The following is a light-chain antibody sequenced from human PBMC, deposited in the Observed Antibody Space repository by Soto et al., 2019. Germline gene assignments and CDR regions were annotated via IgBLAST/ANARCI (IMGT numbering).Light chain of an antibody. CDR1: QSVSSSY. J-gene: IGKJ5*01. Sequence: EIVLTQSPGTLSLSPGERATLSCRAVQSVSSSYLAWYQQKPGQAPRLLIYDASNRATGIPARFSGSGSGTEFTLTISSLQSEDFAVYYCQQYNNWPPITFGQGTRLEIK. CDR3: QQYNNWPPIT. CDR2: DAS. V-gene: IGKV3D-15*01.